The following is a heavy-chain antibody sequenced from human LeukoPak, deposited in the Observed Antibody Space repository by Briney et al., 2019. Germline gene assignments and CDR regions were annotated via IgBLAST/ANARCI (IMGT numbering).Heavy chain of an antibody. J-gene: IGHJ4*02. CDR2: ISGSGGST. V-gene: IGHV3-23*01. CDR3: AKALPAIVVKLLFDY. CDR1: GFTFSSYA. D-gene: IGHD2-2*02. Sequence: GGSLRLSCAASGFTFSSYAMSWVRQAPGKGLEWVSAISGSGGSTYYADSVKGRFTISRDNSKNTLYLQVNSLRAEDTAVYYCAKALPAIVVKLLFDYWGQGTLVTVSS.